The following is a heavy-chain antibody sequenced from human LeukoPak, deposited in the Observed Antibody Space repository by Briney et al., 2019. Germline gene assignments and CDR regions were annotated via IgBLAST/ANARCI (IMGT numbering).Heavy chain of an antibody. CDR1: GFTLSRHR. V-gene: IGHV3-7*01. Sequence: GGSLRLSCAASGFTLSRHRMSWVRQAPGKGLEWVANIKEDGSEIYYVDSVKGRFTISRDNAKNSLYLQMNSLRAEDTAVYYCAREGDSGIAAPDIWGQGTMVTVSS. J-gene: IGHJ3*02. CDR2: IKEDGSEI. D-gene: IGHD6-13*01. CDR3: AREGDSGIAAPDI.